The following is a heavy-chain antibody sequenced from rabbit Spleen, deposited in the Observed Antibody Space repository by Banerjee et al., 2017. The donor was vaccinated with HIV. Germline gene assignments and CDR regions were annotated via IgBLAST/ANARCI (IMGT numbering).Heavy chain of an antibody. CDR3: ARDLSGAVGWNFFL. J-gene: IGHJ3*01. Sequence: EQLEESGGGLVKPEGSLTLTCKASGFSFSDRDVMCWVRQAPGKGLEWIACINTATGKAVYANWVNGRFTISKTSSTTVTLQVTSLAAADTATYFCARDLSGAVGWNFFLWGQGTLVTVS. CDR2: INTATGKA. D-gene: IGHD1-1*01. V-gene: IGHV1S45*01. CDR1: GFSFSDRDV.